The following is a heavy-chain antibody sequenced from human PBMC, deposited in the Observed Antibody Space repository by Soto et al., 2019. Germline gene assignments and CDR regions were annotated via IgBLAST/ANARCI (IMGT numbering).Heavy chain of an antibody. Sequence: SETLSLTCTVSGGSISSSSYYWGWLRQPPGKGLEWIGTIYYSGSTYYNPSLKSRVTISVDTSKNQFSLKLSSVTAADTAVYYCARQGRWLQSDYWGQGTLVTVSS. V-gene: IGHV4-39*01. D-gene: IGHD4-4*01. CDR3: ARQGRWLQSDY. CDR1: GGSISSSSYY. J-gene: IGHJ4*02. CDR2: IYYSGST.